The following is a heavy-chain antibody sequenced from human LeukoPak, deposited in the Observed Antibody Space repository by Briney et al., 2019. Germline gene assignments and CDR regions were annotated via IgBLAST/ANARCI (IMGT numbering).Heavy chain of an antibody. CDR3: ARNFSLGAFDI. CDR2: IHYTGNT. V-gene: IGHV4-39*01. J-gene: IGHJ3*02. CDR1: GVSISNF. Sequence: KAPETLSLTCTVSGVSISNFWGWIRQPPGEGLEWIGGIHYTGNTYYNASLKSRVTMSVDTSKNQFSLKLSSMTAADAAVYYCARNFSLGAFDIWGQGTMVSVSS. D-gene: IGHD3-3*01.